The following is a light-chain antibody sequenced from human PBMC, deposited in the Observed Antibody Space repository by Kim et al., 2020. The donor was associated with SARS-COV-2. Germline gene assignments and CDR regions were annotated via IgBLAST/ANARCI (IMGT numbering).Light chain of an antibody. Sequence: QSALTQPASVSGSPGQSISISCTGTSSNIGSYNYVSWHQQHPGKAPKLMIYDVNKRPSGISSRFSGSKSGSTASLTISGLQAEDEADCYCSSFTTRSTLVFGGGTQLTVL. CDR3: SSFTTRSTLV. CDR2: DVN. V-gene: IGLV2-14*03. J-gene: IGLJ3*02. CDR1: SSNIGSYNY.